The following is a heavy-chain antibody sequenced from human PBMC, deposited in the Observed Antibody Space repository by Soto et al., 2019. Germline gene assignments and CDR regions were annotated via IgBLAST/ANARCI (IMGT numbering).Heavy chain of an antibody. V-gene: IGHV3-23*01. J-gene: IGHJ4*02. CDR1: GFTFSSSA. CDR2: VSGSGAGT. D-gene: IGHD4-17*01. CDR3: AKAPSVSTPVDY. Sequence: GGSLRLSCVASGFTFSSSAVSWVRQAPGKGLEWVSTVSGSGAGTYYADSVKGRFTVSRDNSKNTLYLQMNCLSAEDTAVYYCAKAPSVSTPVDYWGQGTVVTVSS.